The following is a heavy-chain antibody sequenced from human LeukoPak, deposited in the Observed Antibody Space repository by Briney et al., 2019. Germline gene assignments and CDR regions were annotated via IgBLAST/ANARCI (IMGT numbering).Heavy chain of an antibody. J-gene: IGHJ4*02. V-gene: IGHV3-9*01. Sequence: SLRLSCAASGFTFDDYAMHWVRQAPGKGLEWVSGISWNSGSIGYADSVKGRFTISRDNAKNSLYLQMNSLRAEDTALYYCAKSPRGDYGGNFDYWGQGTLVTVSS. CDR1: GFTFDDYA. CDR3: AKSPRGDYGGNFDY. CDR2: ISWNSGSI. D-gene: IGHD4-23*01.